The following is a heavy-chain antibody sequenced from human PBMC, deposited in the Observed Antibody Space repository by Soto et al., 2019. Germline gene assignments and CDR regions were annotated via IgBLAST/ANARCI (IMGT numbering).Heavy chain of an antibody. CDR1: GFNFGDYA. CDR3: SGYSSGWYPPGMDV. J-gene: IGHJ6*02. V-gene: IGHV3-49*03. Sequence: EVQLVQSGGGLEQPGRSLRLSCTASGFNFGDYAMSWLRQAPGKGLEWVSFIRSKAYGGTTEYAAYVKGRFTISRDDSKSIAYLQMNSLKIEDTAVYYCSGYSSGWYPPGMDVWGQGTMVTVSS. D-gene: IGHD6-19*01. CDR2: IRSKAYGGTT.